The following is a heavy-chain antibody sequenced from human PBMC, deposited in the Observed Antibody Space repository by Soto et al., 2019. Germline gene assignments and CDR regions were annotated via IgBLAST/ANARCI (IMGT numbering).Heavy chain of an antibody. CDR2: INHSGST. V-gene: IGHV4-34*01. Sequence: QVQLQQWGAGLLKPSETLSLTCAVYGRSFSGYYWNWIRQPPGKGLEWIGEINHSGSTNYNPSLKSRVTISVDTSKNQFSLKLSSVTAADTAVYYCARGWGRIFDYWGQGTLFTVSS. CDR1: GRSFSGYY. J-gene: IGHJ4*02. D-gene: IGHD7-27*01. CDR3: ARGWGRIFDY.